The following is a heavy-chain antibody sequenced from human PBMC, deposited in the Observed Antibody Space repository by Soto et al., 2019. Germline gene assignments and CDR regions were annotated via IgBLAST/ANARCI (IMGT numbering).Heavy chain of an antibody. CDR1: GFSFSISP. Sequence: QVQLVESGGGVVQPGRSLRLSCAASGFSFSISPMHWVRQAPGKGPEWVALISYDGTNKFYAYSVKGRFTISRDNSKSTFYLQVDSLRPEDAAVYYCARDPKTSGGQHWAFNYFDSWGQGTLVTVSS. J-gene: IGHJ4*02. CDR2: ISYDGTNK. D-gene: IGHD7-27*01. V-gene: IGHV3-30-3*01. CDR3: ARDPKTSGGQHWAFNYFDS.